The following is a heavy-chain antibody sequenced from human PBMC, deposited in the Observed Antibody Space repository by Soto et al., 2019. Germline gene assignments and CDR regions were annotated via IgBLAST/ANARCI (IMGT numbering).Heavy chain of an antibody. V-gene: IGHV4-39*01. Sequence: PSETLSLTCTVSGGSISSSSYYWGWIRQPPGKGLEWIGSIYYSGSTYYNPSLKSRVTISVDTSKNQFSLKLSSVTAADTAVYYCSRQYDYCYLNGQLTSVMDVWGQGTTVTVSS. J-gene: IGHJ6*02. CDR1: GGSISSSSYY. CDR3: SRQYDYCYLNGQLTSVMDV. CDR2: IYYSGST. D-gene: IGHD5-12*01.